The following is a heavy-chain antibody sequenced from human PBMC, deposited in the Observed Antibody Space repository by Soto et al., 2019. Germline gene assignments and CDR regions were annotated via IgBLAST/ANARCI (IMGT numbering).Heavy chain of an antibody. D-gene: IGHD6-19*01. Sequence: EVQLLESGGGLVQPGGSLRLSCAASGFTFSSYAMRWVRQAPGKGLEWVSAMSGSGGSKYYADSVKGRFTISRDNSKNTRDLQMNSLSDEDTAVYYCANEAPRPVSPRSGPPEDAVDIWGQGTMVTVSS. V-gene: IGHV3-23*01. CDR1: GFTFSSYA. J-gene: IGHJ3*02. CDR2: MSGSGGSK. CDR3: ANEAPRPVSPRSGPPEDAVDI.